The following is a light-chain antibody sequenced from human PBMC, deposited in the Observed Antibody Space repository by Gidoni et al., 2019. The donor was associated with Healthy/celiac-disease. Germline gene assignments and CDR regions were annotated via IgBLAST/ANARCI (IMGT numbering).Light chain of an antibody. Sequence: SYVLTQPPSVSVAPGKTARITCGGNNIGSKSVHWYQQKPGQAPVLVIYYDSDRPSGIPERFSGSNSGNTATLTISRVEAGDEADYYCQVWESSSDHPHVVFGGGTKLTVL. CDR2: YDS. V-gene: IGLV3-21*01. CDR1: NIGSKS. J-gene: IGLJ2*01. CDR3: QVWESSSDHPHVV.